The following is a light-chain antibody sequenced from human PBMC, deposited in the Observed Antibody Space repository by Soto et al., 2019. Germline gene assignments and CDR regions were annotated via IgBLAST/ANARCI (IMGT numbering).Light chain of an antibody. CDR3: QQYNGYSGT. V-gene: IGKV1-5*01. J-gene: IGKJ1*01. CDR1: QSISTW. Sequence: IQMTQSSAPLSASLGDRVTITCRASQSISTWLAWYQHKPGKAPKLLIYDASSLESGVPSRFSGSGSGTEFTLTISSLRTDDFATYYCQQYNGYSGTFGQGTKVDIK. CDR2: DAS.